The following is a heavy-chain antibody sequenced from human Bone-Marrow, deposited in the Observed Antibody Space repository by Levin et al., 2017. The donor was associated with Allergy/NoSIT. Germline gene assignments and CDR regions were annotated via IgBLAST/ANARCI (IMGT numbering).Heavy chain of an antibody. CDR2: ISWDASTT. J-gene: IGHJ4*02. CDR3: AKDLSPRIAVTGNIEY. D-gene: IGHD6-19*01. CDR1: GFTFNDYT. Sequence: LPGGSLRLSCAASGFTFNDYTMHWVRQAPQRGLEWVSLISWDASTTYYADSVRGRFTISGDNSKNALYLQMNSLTTEDTALYYCAKDLSPRIAVTGNIEYWGQGTLVTVSS. V-gene: IGHV3-43*01.